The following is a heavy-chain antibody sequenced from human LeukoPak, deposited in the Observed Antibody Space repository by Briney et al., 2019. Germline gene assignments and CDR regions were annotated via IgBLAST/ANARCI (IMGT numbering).Heavy chain of an antibody. Sequence: GGSLRLSCAASGFTFSSYAMSWVRQAPGKGLEWVSAISGSGGSTYYADSVKGRFTISRDNAKNSLYLQMNSLRADDTAVYYCARGYGGEHAFDIWGQGTMVTVSS. CDR2: ISGSGGST. J-gene: IGHJ3*02. CDR3: ARGYGGEHAFDI. CDR1: GFTFSSYA. V-gene: IGHV3-23*01. D-gene: IGHD4-23*01.